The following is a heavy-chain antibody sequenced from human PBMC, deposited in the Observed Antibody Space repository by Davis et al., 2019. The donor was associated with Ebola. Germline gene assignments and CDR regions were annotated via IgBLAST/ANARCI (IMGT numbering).Heavy chain of an antibody. J-gene: IGHJ3*02. V-gene: IGHV4-30-2*01. CDR3: AREGGYGDHVLDNAFDI. CDR1: GGSISSGGYS. D-gene: IGHD4-17*01. Sequence: MPSETLSLTCAVSGGSISSGGYSWSWIRQPPGKGLEWIGYIYHSGSTYYNPSLKSRVTISVDTSKNQFSLKLSSVTAADTAVYYCAREGGYGDHVLDNAFDIWGQGTMVTVSS. CDR2: IYHSGST.